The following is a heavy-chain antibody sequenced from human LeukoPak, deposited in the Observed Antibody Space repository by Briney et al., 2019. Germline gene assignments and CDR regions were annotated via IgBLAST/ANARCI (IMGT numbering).Heavy chain of an antibody. D-gene: IGHD6-13*01. Sequence: GGSMRLSCAASGFTFSSYWMSWIRQAPGKGLEWVGRIKSKTDGGTTDYAAPVKGRFTISRDDSKNTLYLQMNSLKTEDTAVYYCMIGSWNFDYWGQGTLVTVSS. V-gene: IGHV3-15*01. J-gene: IGHJ4*02. CDR1: GFTFSSYW. CDR2: IKSKTDGGTT. CDR3: MIGSWNFDY.